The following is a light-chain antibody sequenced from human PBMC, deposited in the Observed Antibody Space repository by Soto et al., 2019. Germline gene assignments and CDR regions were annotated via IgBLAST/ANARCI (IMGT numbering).Light chain of an antibody. CDR1: NSNIGNNY. J-gene: IGLJ1*01. CDR3: GAWDNSLSAYV. V-gene: IGLV1-51*02. CDR2: ENT. Sequence: QSVLTQPPSVSVAPGQKVTISCSGRNSNIGNNYVSWYQQFPGTAPKLLIYENTKRPSGIPDRFSGSKSGTSATLDITGLQTGDEADYCCGAWDNSLSAYVFGPGTKLTVL.